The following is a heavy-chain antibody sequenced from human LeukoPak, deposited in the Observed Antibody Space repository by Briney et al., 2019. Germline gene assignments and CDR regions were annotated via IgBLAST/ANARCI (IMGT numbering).Heavy chain of an antibody. CDR1: GGTFSSYA. V-gene: IGHV1-69*06. CDR3: ATGRAYSYGYWDWFDP. CDR2: IIPIFGTA. J-gene: IGHJ5*02. D-gene: IGHD5-18*01. Sequence: SVKVSCKASGGTFSSYAISWVRQAPGQGLEWMGGIIPIFGTANYAQKFQGRVTITVDKSTSTAYMELSSLRSEDTAVYYCATGRAYSYGYWDWFDPWGQGTLVTVSS.